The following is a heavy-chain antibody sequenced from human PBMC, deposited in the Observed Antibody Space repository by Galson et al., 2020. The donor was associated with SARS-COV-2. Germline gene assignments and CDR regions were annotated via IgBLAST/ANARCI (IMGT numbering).Heavy chain of an antibody. Sequence: SETLSLTCTVSGGSISSSSYYWGWIRQPPGKGLEWIGSIYNSGSTYYNPSLKSRVTISVDTSKNQFSLKLSSVTAADTAVFYCARHFGYDSGGNYYSYYYMDVWGKGTTVTISS. V-gene: IGHV4-39*01. J-gene: IGHJ6*03. CDR1: GGSISSSSYY. D-gene: IGHD3-10*01. CDR2: IYNSGST. CDR3: ARHFGYDSGGNYYSYYYMDV.